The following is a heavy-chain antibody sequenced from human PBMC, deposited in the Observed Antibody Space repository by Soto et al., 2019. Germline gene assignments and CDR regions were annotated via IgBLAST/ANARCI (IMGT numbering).Heavy chain of an antibody. CDR3: ARGTLASYYYYYMDV. V-gene: IGHV4-34*01. J-gene: IGHJ6*03. CDR1: GGSFSGYY. Sequence: QVQLQQWGAGLLKPSETLSLTCAVYGGSFSGYYWSWIRQPPGKGLEWIGEINHSGSTNYNPSLKSRVTISVDTSKNQFSLKLSSVTAADTAVYYCARGTLASYYYYYMDVWGKWTTVTVSS. D-gene: IGHD2-15*01. CDR2: INHSGST.